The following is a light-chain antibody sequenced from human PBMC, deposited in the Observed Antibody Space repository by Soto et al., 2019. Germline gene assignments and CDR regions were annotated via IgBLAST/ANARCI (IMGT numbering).Light chain of an antibody. Sequence: QSALTQPASVSGSPGQSITISCTGTSSDVGGFDYVSWYQHHPGKAPKLIIYEVINRPSGVSNRFSGSKSDNTASLTISGLQAEDEADFYCTSYTTTSTDVFGTGTKVTVL. CDR1: SSDVGGFDY. V-gene: IGLV2-14*01. CDR2: EVI. CDR3: TSYTTTSTDV. J-gene: IGLJ1*01.